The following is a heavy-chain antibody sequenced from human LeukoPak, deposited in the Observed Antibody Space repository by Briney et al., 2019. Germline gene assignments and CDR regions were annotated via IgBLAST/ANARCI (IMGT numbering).Heavy chain of an antibody. CDR2: IRYDGSNK. J-gene: IGHJ4*02. D-gene: IGHD3-22*01. CDR3: AKVGDSSGYYQNYFDY. V-gene: IGHV3-30*02. CDR1: GFTFSSYG. Sequence: GGSLRLSCAASGFTFSSYGMHWVRQAPGKGLEWVAFIRYDGSNKYYVDSVKGRFTISRDNSKNTLYLQMNSLRAEDTAVYYCAKVGDSSGYYQNYFDYWGQGTLVTVSS.